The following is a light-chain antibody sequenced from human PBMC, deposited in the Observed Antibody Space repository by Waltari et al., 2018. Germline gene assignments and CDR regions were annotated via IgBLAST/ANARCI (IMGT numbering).Light chain of an antibody. Sequence: DIQMTQSPSTLSASVGDRVTITCRASQNIGRWLAWYQQKPGKAPKLLIYMTPKLETGVPLRFSGSGSGTDFTLTINSLQPDDFATYFCKHFDTYAYTFGQGTKLDIQ. CDR1: QNIGRW. CDR2: MTP. CDR3: KHFDTYAYT. V-gene: IGKV1-5*03. J-gene: IGKJ2*01.